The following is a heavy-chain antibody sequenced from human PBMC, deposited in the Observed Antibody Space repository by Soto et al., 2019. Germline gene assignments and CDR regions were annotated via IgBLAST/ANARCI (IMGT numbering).Heavy chain of an antibody. V-gene: IGHV1-46*01. J-gene: IGHJ6*02. CDR1: GYIFSSHY. CDR2: INPSGGST. CDR3: AKDLEYYDFSSSYYGMDV. Sequence: ASVKVSCKASGYIFSSHYMHWVRQAPGQGLEWMGVINPSGGSTTYAQKFQGRVTMTRDTSTRTVYMELSSLRSGDTAVYFCAKDLEYYDFSSSYYGMDVWGQGTTVTVSS. D-gene: IGHD3-3*01.